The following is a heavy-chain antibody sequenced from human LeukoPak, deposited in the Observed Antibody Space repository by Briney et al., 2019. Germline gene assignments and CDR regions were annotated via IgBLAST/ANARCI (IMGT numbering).Heavy chain of an antibody. V-gene: IGHV1-18*01. CDR3: ARDIVGDSSGYYYASAFDI. D-gene: IGHD3-22*01. J-gene: IGHJ3*02. CDR1: GYTFTSYG. Sequence: ASVKVSCTASGYTFTSYGISWVRQAPGQGLEWMGWISAYNGNTNYAQKLQGRVTMTTDTSTSTAYMELRSLRSDDTAVYYCARDIVGDSSGYYYASAFDIWGQGTMVTVSS. CDR2: ISAYNGNT.